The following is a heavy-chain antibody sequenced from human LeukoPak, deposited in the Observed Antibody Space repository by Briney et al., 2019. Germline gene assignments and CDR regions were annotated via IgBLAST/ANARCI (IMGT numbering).Heavy chain of an antibody. CDR1: GFTFSSYW. CDR2: INSDGSST. D-gene: IGHD3-3*01. J-gene: IGHJ4*02. Sequence: GGSLRLSCAASGFTFSSYWMHWVRQAPGKGLVWVSRINSDGSSTSYADSVKGRFTISRDNAKNSLYLQMNSLRAEDTAVYYCASPARASYYDFWSGSNTDYWGQGTLVTVSS. V-gene: IGHV3-74*01. CDR3: ASPARASYYDFWSGSNTDY.